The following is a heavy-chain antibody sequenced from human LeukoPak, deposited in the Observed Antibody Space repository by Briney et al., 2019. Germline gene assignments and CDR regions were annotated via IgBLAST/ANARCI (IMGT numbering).Heavy chain of an antibody. CDR3: ARWADLPSGLFDP. D-gene: IGHD3-3*01. Sequence: KPSETLSLTCTVSGGSISSYYWSWIRQPPGKGLEWIGYIYYSGSTNYNPSLKSRVTISVDTSKNQFSLKLSSVTAADTAVYYCARWADLPSGLFDPWGQGTLVTVSS. CDR1: GGSISSYY. CDR2: IYYSGST. J-gene: IGHJ5*02. V-gene: IGHV4-59*08.